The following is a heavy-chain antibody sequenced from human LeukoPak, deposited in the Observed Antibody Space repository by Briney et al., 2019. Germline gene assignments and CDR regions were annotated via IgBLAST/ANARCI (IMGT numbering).Heavy chain of an antibody. Sequence: SETLSLTCTVSGGSISSGGYYWSSIRQHPGKGLEWIGYIYYSGSTYYNPSLKSRVTISVDTSKNQFSLKLSSVTAADTAVYYCARDQRGDSGSYLPYGMDVWGQGTTVTVSS. CDR3: ARDQRGDSGSYLPYGMDV. V-gene: IGHV4-31*03. D-gene: IGHD3-10*01. CDR1: GGSISSGGYY. J-gene: IGHJ6*02. CDR2: IYYSGST.